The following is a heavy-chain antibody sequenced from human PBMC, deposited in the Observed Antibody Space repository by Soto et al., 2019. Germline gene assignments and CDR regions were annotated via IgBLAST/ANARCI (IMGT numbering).Heavy chain of an antibody. CDR1: GYTFTSYA. D-gene: IGHD6-6*01. J-gene: IGHJ5*02. Sequence: ASVKVSCKASGYTFTSYAMHWVRQAPGQRLEWMGCINAGNGNTKYSQNLQGRVTITRDTSASTAYMEPSSLRSEDTAVYYCAIDPRIPARLPYNWFDAWGQGTLVTVSS. CDR2: INAGNGNT. CDR3: AIDPRIPARLPYNWFDA. V-gene: IGHV1-3*01.